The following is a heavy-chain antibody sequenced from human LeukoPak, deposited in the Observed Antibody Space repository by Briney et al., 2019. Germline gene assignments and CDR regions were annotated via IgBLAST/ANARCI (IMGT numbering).Heavy chain of an antibody. J-gene: IGHJ4*02. CDR2: TYYRSKWYT. D-gene: IGHD6-19*01. Sequence: SQTLSLTCAISGDSVSANNAAWNWIRQSPSRGLEWLGRTYYRSKWYTAYAVSVKSRITINSDTSKNQFSLQLNSVTPEDTAVYYCARGFHGASSGRQFDYWGQGTLVTVSS. CDR1: GDSVSANNAA. CDR3: ARGFHGASSGRQFDY. V-gene: IGHV6-1*01.